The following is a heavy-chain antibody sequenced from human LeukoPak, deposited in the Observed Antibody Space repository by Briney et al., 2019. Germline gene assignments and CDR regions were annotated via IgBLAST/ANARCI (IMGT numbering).Heavy chain of an antibody. D-gene: IGHD3-22*01. CDR2: ISSSGST. CDR1: GASISSGDYY. J-gene: IGHJ3*02. Sequence: SETLSLTCTVSGASISSGDYYWSWLRQPAGKGLEWIGRISSSGSTNYNPSLKSRVTISVDTSKNQFSLKLSSVTAADTAVYFCARGPYSYDSSGAFDIWGQGTMVTVSS. V-gene: IGHV4-61*02. CDR3: ARGPYSYDSSGAFDI.